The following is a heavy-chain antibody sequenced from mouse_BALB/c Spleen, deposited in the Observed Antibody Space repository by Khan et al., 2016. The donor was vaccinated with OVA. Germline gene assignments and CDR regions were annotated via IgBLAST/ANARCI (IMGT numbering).Heavy chain of an antibody. CDR3: ARPPYFSVTLDY. J-gene: IGHJ4*01. Sequence: QLQLVQSGPELKKPGETVKISCKASGYSFTNYGMNWVKQSPGKALKWMGWINTYTGEPTYADEFKGRFAFSLETSANTAYLQINILKNEDTATYFCARPPYFSVTLDYWGQGTSVTVSS. V-gene: IGHV9-3-1*01. D-gene: IGHD2-10*01. CDR2: INTYTGEP. CDR1: GYSFTNYG.